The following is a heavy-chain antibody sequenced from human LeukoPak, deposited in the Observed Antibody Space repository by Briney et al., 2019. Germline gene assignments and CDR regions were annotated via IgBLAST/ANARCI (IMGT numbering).Heavy chain of an antibody. V-gene: IGHV4-59*01. CDR3: AGEVGSNDAFDI. D-gene: IGHD1-26*01. Sequence: SETLSLTCTVSGGSITTNYWSWIRQPPGKGLEWIGYISNSGSTNYNPSLKSRVTISIDTSKNQLSLNLRSVTAADTAVYYCAGEVGSNDAFDIWGQGTMVTVSS. CDR2: ISNSGST. CDR1: GGSITTNY. J-gene: IGHJ3*02.